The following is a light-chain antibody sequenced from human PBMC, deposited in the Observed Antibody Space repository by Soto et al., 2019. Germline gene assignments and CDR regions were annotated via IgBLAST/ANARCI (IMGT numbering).Light chain of an antibody. CDR2: GAS. V-gene: IGKV3-15*01. CDR3: QQYNNWPPWT. J-gene: IGKJ1*01. Sequence: EIVLTQSPATLSVSPGERATLSCRASQSVNSNLAWYQQKPDQAPRLLISGASTRASGIPARFSGSGSGTEFPLTISSLQSEDVAVYYCQQYNNWPPWTFGQGTKVEIK. CDR1: QSVNSN.